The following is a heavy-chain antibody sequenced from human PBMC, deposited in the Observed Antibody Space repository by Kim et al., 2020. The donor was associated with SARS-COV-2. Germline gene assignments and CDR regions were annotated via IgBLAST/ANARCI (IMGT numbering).Heavy chain of an antibody. CDR1: GGSFSGYY. CDR3: ARGRPPRGYSYGYPHWFDP. D-gene: IGHD5-18*01. V-gene: IGHV4-34*01. CDR2: INHSGST. Sequence: SETLSLTCAVYGGSFSGYYWSWIRQPPGKGLEWIGEINHSGSTNYNPSLKSRVTISVDTSKNQFSLMLSSVTAADTAVYYCARGRPPRGYSYGYPHWFDPWGQGTLVTVSS. J-gene: IGHJ5*02.